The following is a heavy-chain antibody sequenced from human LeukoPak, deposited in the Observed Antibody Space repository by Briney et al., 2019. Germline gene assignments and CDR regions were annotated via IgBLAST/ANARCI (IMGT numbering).Heavy chain of an antibody. J-gene: IGHJ4*02. CDR2: IIPIFGTA. V-gene: IGHV1-69*05. CDR1: GGTFSSYA. Sequence: SVKVSCKASGGTFSSYAISWVRQAPGQGLEWMGGIIPIFGTANYAQKFQGRVTITTDESTSTAYMDLSSLRSEDTAVYYCARGFGVSHRPRRTDKYYFDYWGQGTLVTVSS. D-gene: IGHD3-3*01. CDR3: ARGFGVSHRPRRTDKYYFDY.